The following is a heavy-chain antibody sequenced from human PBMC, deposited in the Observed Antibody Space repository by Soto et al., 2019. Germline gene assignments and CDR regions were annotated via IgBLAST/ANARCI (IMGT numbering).Heavy chain of an antibody. V-gene: IGHV4-61*08. J-gene: IGHJ4*02. CDR3: ARSDGRY. CDR1: GGSMSRGDYY. Sequence: PLETLSLTCTVSGGSMSRGDYYWSWIRQPPGKGLEWIGYIYYSGSTNYNPSLKSRVTISVDTSKNQFSLKLSSVTAADTAVYYCARSDGRYWGQGTLVTVSS. CDR2: IYYSGST.